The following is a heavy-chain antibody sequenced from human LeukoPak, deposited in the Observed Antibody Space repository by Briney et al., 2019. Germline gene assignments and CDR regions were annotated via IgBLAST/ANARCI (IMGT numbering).Heavy chain of an antibody. CDR1: GGSISSGGYY. D-gene: IGHD3-22*01. V-gene: IGHV4-31*03. J-gene: IGHJ3*02. Sequence: PSETLSLTCTVSGGSISSGGYYWSWIRQHPGKGLEWIGYIYYSGSTYYNPSLKSRVTISVDTSKNQFSLKLSSVTAADTAVYYCARGSSYYDSSDPGAFDIWGQGTMVTVSS. CDR2: IYYSGST. CDR3: ARGSSYYDSSDPGAFDI.